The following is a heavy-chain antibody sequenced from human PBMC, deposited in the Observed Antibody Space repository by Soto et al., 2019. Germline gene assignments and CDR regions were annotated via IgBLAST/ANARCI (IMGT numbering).Heavy chain of an antibody. CDR3: ARDGAYCSGIGCRDYYQDMDV. V-gene: IGHV3-21*01. D-gene: IGHD2-15*01. Sequence: EVQLVESGGGLVKPGGSLRLSCAASGFSFSDYSMNWVRQPPGKGLEWVSSISGSSSYISYTYSLKGRFTVSRDNAKKSLYLQMNSLRAEDTAVYYCARDGAYCSGIGCRDYYQDMDVWGKGTTVTVSS. CDR1: GFSFSDYS. J-gene: IGHJ6*03. CDR2: ISGSSSYI.